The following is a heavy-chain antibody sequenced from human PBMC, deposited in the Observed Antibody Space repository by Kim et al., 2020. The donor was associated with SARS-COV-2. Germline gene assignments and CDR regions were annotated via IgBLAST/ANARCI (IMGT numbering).Heavy chain of an antibody. V-gene: IGHV3-23*01. CDR2: ISGSGGST. CDR3: AKYRDSSGWLGFEDYFDY. CDR1: GFTFSSYA. J-gene: IGHJ4*02. Sequence: GGSLRHSCAASGFTFSSYAMSWVRQAPGKGLEWVSYISGSGGSTDYADSVKGRFTITRDNSKNTLYLQMNSLRAEDTAVYYCAKYRDSSGWLGFEDYFDYWGQGTLVTVSS. D-gene: IGHD6-19*01.